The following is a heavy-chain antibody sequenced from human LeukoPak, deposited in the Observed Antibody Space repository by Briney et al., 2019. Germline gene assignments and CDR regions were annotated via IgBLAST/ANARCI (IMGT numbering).Heavy chain of an antibody. CDR1: GFTFSSYE. D-gene: IGHD2-15*01. Sequence: GGSLRLSCAASGFTFSSYEMNWVRQAPGKGLEWVSYISSSGSTIYYADSVKGRFTISRDNAKNSLYLQMNSLRAEDTAVYYCASSEIVVLGATYGSAFDYWGQGTLVTVSS. CDR2: ISSSGSTI. CDR3: ASSEIVVLGATYGSAFDY. V-gene: IGHV3-48*03. J-gene: IGHJ4*02.